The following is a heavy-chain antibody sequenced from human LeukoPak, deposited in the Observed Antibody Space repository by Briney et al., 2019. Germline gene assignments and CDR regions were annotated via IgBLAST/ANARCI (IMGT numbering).Heavy chain of an antibody. CDR1: GYTFTSYY. J-gene: IGHJ3*02. CDR2: INPSGGST. CDR3: ASVRDGYNTFDAFDI. V-gene: IGHV1-46*01. D-gene: IGHD5-24*01. Sequence: ASVKVSCKASGYTFTSYYMHWVRQAPGQGLEWMGIINPSGGSTSYAQKFQGRVTMTRDTSTSTVYMELSSLRSEDTAVYYCASVRDGYNTFDAFDIWGQGTMVTVSS.